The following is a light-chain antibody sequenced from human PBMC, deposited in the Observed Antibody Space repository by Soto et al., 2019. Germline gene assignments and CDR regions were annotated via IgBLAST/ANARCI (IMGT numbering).Light chain of an antibody. J-gene: IGLJ2*01. CDR2: DVN. CDR1: SSDIGAYNF. CDR3: TSWITSTTMI. Sequence: QSALTQPASVSGSPGPAITISCTGTSSDIGAYNFASWYQQHPGKAPKLMLYDVNIRPSGVSNRFSGSKSGNTASQTISGLQAEDEADYYCTSWITSTTMIFGGGTELTVL. V-gene: IGLV2-14*03.